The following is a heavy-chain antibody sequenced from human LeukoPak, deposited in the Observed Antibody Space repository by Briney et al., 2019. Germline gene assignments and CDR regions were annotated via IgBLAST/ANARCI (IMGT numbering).Heavy chain of an antibody. D-gene: IGHD2-15*01. CDR3: ARDRALYCSGGSCYYNPPDAFDI. CDR2: FYHGGST. Sequence: PSETLSLTRTVSGYSISTGYYWDWIRQPPGRGLEWIGTFYHGGSTYYNPPLKSRVTISVDTSKNQFSLKLSSVTAADTAVYYCARDRALYCSGGSCYYNPPDAFDIWGQGTMVTVSS. J-gene: IGHJ3*02. CDR1: GYSISTGYY. V-gene: IGHV4-38-2*02.